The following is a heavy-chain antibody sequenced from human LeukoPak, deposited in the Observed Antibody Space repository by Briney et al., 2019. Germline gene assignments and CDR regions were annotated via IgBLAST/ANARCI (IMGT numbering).Heavy chain of an antibody. CDR2: IYYSGST. J-gene: IGHJ6*02. V-gene: IGHV4-59*12. CDR3: ARAISYSGMDV. CDR1: GGSISSYY. Sequence: SETLSLTCTVSGGSISSYYWSWIRQPPGKGLEWIGYIYYSGSTNYNPSLKSRVTMSVDTSKNQFSLRLSSVTAADTAVYYCARAISYSGMDVWGQGATVTVSS.